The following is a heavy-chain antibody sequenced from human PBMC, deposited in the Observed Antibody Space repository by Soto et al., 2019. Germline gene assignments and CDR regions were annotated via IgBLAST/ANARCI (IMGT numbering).Heavy chain of an antibody. J-gene: IGHJ5*02. Sequence: QVQLVQSGAEVKKPGASVKVSCKASGYSFTNYGITWVRQAPGQGLEWMGWISPYNGNTNYKQNVQGRVPMTTDTSTGTAYMELRSLRSDDTAVYYCARGGLGYCSGGSCPSNWFDPWGQGTLVTVSS. V-gene: IGHV1-18*01. D-gene: IGHD2-15*01. CDR1: GYSFTNYG. CDR2: ISPYNGNT. CDR3: ARGGLGYCSGGSCPSNWFDP.